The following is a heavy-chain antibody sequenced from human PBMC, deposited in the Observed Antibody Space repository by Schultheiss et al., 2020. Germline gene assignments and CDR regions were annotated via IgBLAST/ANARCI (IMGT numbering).Heavy chain of an antibody. CDR2: IDWDDDK. D-gene: IGHD6-19*01. Sequence: QTLSLTCTFSGFSLSTSGMCVSWIRQPPGKALEWLALIDWDDDKYYSTSLKTRLTISKDTSKNQVVLTMTNMDPVDTATYYCARITAVAGMDYYYYGMDVWGQGTTVTVSS. CDR1: GFSLSTSGMC. J-gene: IGHJ6*02. CDR3: ARITAVAGMDYYYYGMDV. V-gene: IGHV2-70*01.